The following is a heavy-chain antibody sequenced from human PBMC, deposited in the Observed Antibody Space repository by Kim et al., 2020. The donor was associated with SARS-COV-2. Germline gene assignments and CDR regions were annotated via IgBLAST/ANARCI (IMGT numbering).Heavy chain of an antibody. Sequence: SETLSLTCTVSGGSISSNTYYWGWIRQPPGKGLEWIGSFLYSGSTYYNPSLKSRVTISVDTSNNQFSLKLSSATAADTAVYYCATSYRAAAGNWGQGTLV. D-gene: IGHD6-25*01. V-gene: IGHV4-39*01. CDR1: GGSISSNTYY. CDR3: ATSYRAAAGN. J-gene: IGHJ4*02. CDR2: FLYSGST.